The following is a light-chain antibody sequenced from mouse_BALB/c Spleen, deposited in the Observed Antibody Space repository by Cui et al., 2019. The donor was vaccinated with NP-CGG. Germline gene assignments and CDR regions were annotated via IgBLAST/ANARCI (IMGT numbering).Light chain of an antibody. J-gene: IGLJ1*01. CDR1: TGAVTTSNY. CDR2: GIN. V-gene: IGLV1*01. Sequence: DVVIKESALITSPVETVTLTCRSSTGAVTTSNYANWVQEKPDHLFTGLIGGINNRAPGVPARFSGSLIGDKAALTITGAQTEDEAIYFCALWYSNHWVFGGGTKLTVL. CDR3: ALWYSNHWV.